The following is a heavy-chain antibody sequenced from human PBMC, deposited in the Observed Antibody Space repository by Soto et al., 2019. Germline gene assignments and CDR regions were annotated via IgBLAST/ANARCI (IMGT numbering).Heavy chain of an antibody. V-gene: IGHV3-11*06. J-gene: IGHJ3*02. CDR3: ARAELLWYGESTGSGAFDI. CDR1: GFTFSDYY. D-gene: IGHD3-10*01. Sequence: LRLSCAASGFTFSDYYMSWIRQAPGKGLEWVSYISSSSSYTNYADSVKGRFTISRDNAKNSLYLQMNSLRAEDTAVYYCARAELLWYGESTGSGAFDIWGQGTMVTVSS. CDR2: ISSSSSYT.